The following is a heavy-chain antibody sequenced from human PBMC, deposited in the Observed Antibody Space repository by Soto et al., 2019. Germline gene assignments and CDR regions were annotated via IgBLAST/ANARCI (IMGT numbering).Heavy chain of an antibody. CDR2: ISYDGSGT. Sequence: QVQLVESGGGVVQPGRSLRLSCVGSAFTFSDYAIHWVRQAPGKGQDWVAAISYDGSGTSYADSVKGRFTISRDNSKNTLYLQMNSLRVEDTAVYYCARDARIGTDWYFDLWGRGTLVTVSS. V-gene: IGHV3-30-3*01. J-gene: IGHJ2*01. CDR1: AFTFSDYA. CDR3: ARDARIGTDWYFDL. D-gene: IGHD1-26*01.